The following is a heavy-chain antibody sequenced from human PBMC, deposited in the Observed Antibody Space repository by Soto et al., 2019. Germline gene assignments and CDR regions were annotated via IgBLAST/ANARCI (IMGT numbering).Heavy chain of an antibody. V-gene: IGHV4-30-2*01. CDR3: ASRPSGSGFDP. J-gene: IGHJ5*02. Sequence: SATLSLTCAVSGGSISSGGYSWSWIRQPPGKGLECIGYIYHSGSTYYNPSLKSRVTISVDRSKNQFSLKLSSVTAADTAVYYCASRPSGSGFDPWGQGTLVTVSS. D-gene: IGHD1-26*01. CDR1: GGSISSGGYS. CDR2: IYHSGST.